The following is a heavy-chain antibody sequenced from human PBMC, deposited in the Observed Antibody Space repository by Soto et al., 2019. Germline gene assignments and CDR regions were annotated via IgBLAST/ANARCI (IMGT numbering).Heavy chain of an antibody. J-gene: IGHJ6*02. CDR2: INPSGGST. CDR1: GYTFTSYY. D-gene: IGHD2-2*01. Sequence: ASVKVSCKASGYTFTSYYMHWVRQAPGQGLEWMGIINPSGGSTSYAQKFQGRVTMTRDTSTSTVYMELSSLRSEDTAVYYCARGIVLVPAAPPDMDVWGQGTTVTVSS. CDR3: ARGIVLVPAAPPDMDV. V-gene: IGHV1-46*01.